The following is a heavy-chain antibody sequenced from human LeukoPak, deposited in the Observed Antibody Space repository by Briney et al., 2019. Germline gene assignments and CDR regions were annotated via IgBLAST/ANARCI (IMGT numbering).Heavy chain of an antibody. CDR1: GYSFTSYW. J-gene: IGHJ3*02. V-gene: IGHV5-51*01. CDR3: ARPGYCSGGSCYGRRAFDI. CDR2: IYPGDSDT. Sequence: GESLKISCKSSGYSFTSYWIGWVSQMPGKGLEWMGIIYPGDSDTRYSPSFQGQVTISADKSISTAYLQWSSLKASDTAMYYCARPGYCSGGSCYGRRAFDIWGQGTMVTVSS. D-gene: IGHD2-15*01.